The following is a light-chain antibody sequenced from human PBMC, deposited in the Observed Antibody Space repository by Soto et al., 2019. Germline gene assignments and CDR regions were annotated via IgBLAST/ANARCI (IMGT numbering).Light chain of an antibody. J-gene: IGKJ2*01. CDR2: GAS. V-gene: IGKV3-20*01. Sequence: EIVLTQSPGTLSLSPGERATLSCRASQSVSSSYLAWYQQKPGKAPRLLIYGASSRATGIPDRFSGSWSGTDFPLTISRLEPEDFAVYYCQQYGSSPYTFGQGTKLEIK. CDR3: QQYGSSPYT. CDR1: QSVSSSY.